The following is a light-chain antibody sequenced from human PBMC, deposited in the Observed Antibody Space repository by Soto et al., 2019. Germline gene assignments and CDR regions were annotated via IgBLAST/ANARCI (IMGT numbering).Light chain of an antibody. J-gene: IGLJ3*02. CDR1: SSDVGAYNL. Sequence: QSVLTQPASASGSPGQSITISCTGTSSDVGAYNLVSWYQQHPGRAPKLFIFDVSDRPSGVSTRFSGSKSGNTASLTISGLQAEDEAFYYCSSYTNTSTLMFGGGTKVTVL. V-gene: IGLV2-14*02. CDR2: DVS. CDR3: SSYTNTSTLM.